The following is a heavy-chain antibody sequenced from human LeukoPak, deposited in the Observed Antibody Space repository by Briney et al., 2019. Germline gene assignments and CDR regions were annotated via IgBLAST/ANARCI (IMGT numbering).Heavy chain of an antibody. D-gene: IGHD3-10*01. V-gene: IGHV4-39*07. J-gene: IGHJ4*02. CDR1: GGSISSSSYY. Sequence: SETLSLTCTVSGGSISSSSYYWGWIRQPPGKGLVWFGSIYYGGSTYYNPSLKSRVTISVDTSKNQFSLKLSSVTAADTAVYYCARVRGRRDYYGSGSYRYYFDYWGQGTLVTVSS. CDR2: IYYGGST. CDR3: ARVRGRRDYYGSGSYRYYFDY.